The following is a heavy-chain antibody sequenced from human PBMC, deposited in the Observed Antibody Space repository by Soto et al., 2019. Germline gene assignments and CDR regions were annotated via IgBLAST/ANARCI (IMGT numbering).Heavy chain of an antibody. CDR3: AKDGAAAGDAFDI. CDR2: ISGSGGST. J-gene: IGHJ3*02. CDR1: GFTFSSYA. Sequence: GGSLRLSCAASGFTFSSYAMSWVRQAPGKGLEWVSAISGSGGSTYYADSVKGRFTISRDNSKNTLYLQMNSLRAEDAAVYYCAKDGAAAGDAFDIWGQGTMVTVSS. V-gene: IGHV3-23*01. D-gene: IGHD6-13*01.